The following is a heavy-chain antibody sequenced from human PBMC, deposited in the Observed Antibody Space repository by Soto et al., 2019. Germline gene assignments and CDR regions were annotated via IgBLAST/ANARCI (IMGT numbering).Heavy chain of an antibody. CDR3: ARVNASGYSYGYDFDY. Sequence: ASVKVSCKASGYTFTSYYMHWVRQAPGQGLEWMGIINPSGGSTSYAQKFQGRVTMTRDTSTSTVYMELSSLRSEDTAVYYCARVNASGYSYGYDFDYWGQGTLVTVSS. CDR1: GYTFTSYY. CDR2: INPSGGST. V-gene: IGHV1-46*01. D-gene: IGHD5-18*01. J-gene: IGHJ4*02.